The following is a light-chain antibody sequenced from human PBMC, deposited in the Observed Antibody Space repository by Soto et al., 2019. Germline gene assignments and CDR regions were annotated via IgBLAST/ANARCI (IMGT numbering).Light chain of an antibody. CDR1: QTISSW. CDR2: KAS. Sequence: DIQMTQSPSTLSGSVGDRVTITCRASQTISSWLAWYQQKPGKAPKLPIYKASTLKSGVPSRFSGSGSGTEFTLTISSLQPDDFATYYCQQYNSYSSWTFGQGTKVDIK. CDR3: QQYNSYSSWT. V-gene: IGKV1-5*03. J-gene: IGKJ1*01.